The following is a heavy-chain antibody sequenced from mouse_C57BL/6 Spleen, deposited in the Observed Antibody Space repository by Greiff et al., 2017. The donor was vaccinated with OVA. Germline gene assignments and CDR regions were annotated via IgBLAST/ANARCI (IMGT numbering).Heavy chain of an antibody. J-gene: IGHJ4*01. CDR2: INPNNGGT. CDR3: ARPVPRAMDY. Sequence: VQLQQSGPELVKPGASVKISCKASGYTFTDYYMNWVKQSHGKSLEWIGDINPNNGGTSYNQKFKGKATLTVDKSSSTAYMELRSLTSEDSAVYYCARPVPRAMDYWGQGTSVTVSS. D-gene: IGHD1-1*01. V-gene: IGHV1-26*01. CDR1: GYTFTDYY.